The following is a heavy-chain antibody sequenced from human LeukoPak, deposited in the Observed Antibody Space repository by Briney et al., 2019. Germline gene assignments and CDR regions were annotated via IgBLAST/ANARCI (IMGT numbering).Heavy chain of an antibody. CDR3: ASWGEGALDN. CDR1: GFTFSSYG. Sequence: GGSLRLSCAASGFTFSSYGMSWVRQAPGKGLEWVSAISGSGGSTYYADSVKGRFTISRDNSKNTLYLQMNSLRVEDTGVYYCASWGEGALDNWGQGTLVTVSS. D-gene: IGHD1-26*01. V-gene: IGHV3-23*01. CDR2: ISGSGGST. J-gene: IGHJ4*02.